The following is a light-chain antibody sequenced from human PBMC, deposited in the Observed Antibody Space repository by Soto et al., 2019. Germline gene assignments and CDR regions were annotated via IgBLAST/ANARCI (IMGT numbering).Light chain of an antibody. CDR2: DVS. J-gene: IGKJ4*01. Sequence: VWTQSPATLSLSPGERATLSCRASQSVTTYLAWYQQNTGQALRLVMYDVSTRATGIPARFSGSGSGTDFTLTISSLEPEDFAVYYCHQRSNWPLTCGGGTKLEIK. CDR1: QSVTTY. V-gene: IGKV3-11*01. CDR3: HQRSNWPLT.